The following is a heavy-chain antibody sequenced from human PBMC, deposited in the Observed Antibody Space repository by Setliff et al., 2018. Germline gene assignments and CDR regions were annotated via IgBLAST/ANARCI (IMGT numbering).Heavy chain of an antibody. D-gene: IGHD6-13*01. V-gene: IGHV4-39*01. J-gene: IGHJ6*02. CDR1: GGSISSSRYY. Sequence: SETLSLTCTVSGGSISSSRYYWGWIRQPPGKGLEWIGSINYSGSTYYNPSLKSRVTISVETSKNQLSLKLSSVTAADTAVYYCARAAGYSSSWYHYYYGMDVWGQGTTVTVSS. CDR3: ARAAGYSSSWYHYYYGMDV. CDR2: INYSGST.